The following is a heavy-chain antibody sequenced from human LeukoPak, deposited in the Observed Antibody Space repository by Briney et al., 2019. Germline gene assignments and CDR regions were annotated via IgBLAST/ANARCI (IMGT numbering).Heavy chain of an antibody. J-gene: IGHJ4*02. Sequence: VASVKVSRKASGYTFTNYAMHWVRQAPGQRLEWMGWINAGNGNTKYSQKFQGRVTITRDTSASTAYMELSSLRSEDTAVYYCARDRFGEGVDSWGQGTLSPSPQ. CDR3: ARDRFGEGVDS. CDR1: GYTFTNYA. V-gene: IGHV1-3*01. CDR2: INAGNGNT. D-gene: IGHD3-10*01.